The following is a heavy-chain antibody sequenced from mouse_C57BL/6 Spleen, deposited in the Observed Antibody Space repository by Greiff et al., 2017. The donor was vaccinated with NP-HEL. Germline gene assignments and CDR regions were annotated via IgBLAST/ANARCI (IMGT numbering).Heavy chain of an antibody. Sequence: QVQLQQSGAELVKPGASVKISCKASGYAFSSYWMNWVKQRPGKGLEWIGQIYPGDGDTNYNGKFKGKATLTADKSSSTAYMQLSSLTSEDSAVYVCAASQGDYSNQGAMDYWGQGTSVTVSS. CDR1: GYAFSSYW. V-gene: IGHV1-80*01. CDR2: IYPGDGDT. D-gene: IGHD2-5*01. J-gene: IGHJ4*01. CDR3: AASQGDYSNQGAMDY.